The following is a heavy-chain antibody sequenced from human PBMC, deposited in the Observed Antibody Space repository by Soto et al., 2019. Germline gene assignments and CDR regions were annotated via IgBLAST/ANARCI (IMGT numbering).Heavy chain of an antibody. Sequence: EVQLLESGGGLVQPGGSLRLSCTASGFTFSSYAMSWARQAPGKGLEWLATFAVPYTGAQTFYADSVVGRLTISRNDSKNTLYLQRNSLRVEDTGVYYCAKDWGRIAVAGWTDWGPGTLVTVSS. CDR3: AKDWGRIAVAGWTD. J-gene: IGHJ4*02. CDR2: VPYTGAQT. CDR1: GFTFSSYA. V-gene: IGHV3-23*01. D-gene: IGHD6-19*01.